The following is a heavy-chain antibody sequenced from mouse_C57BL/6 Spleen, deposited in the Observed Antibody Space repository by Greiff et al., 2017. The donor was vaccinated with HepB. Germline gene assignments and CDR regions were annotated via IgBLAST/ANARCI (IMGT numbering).Heavy chain of an antibody. D-gene: IGHD2-1*01. CDR3: AREDFDGNYVGFDY. J-gene: IGHJ2*01. CDR1: GYTFTSYW. CDR2: IDPNSGGT. Sequence: VQLKQPGAELVKPGASVKLSCKASGYTFTSYWMHWVKQRPGRGLEWIGRIDPNSGGTKYNEKFKSKATLTVDKPSSTAYMQLSSLTSEDSAVYYCAREDFDGNYVGFDYWGQGTTLTVSS. V-gene: IGHV1-72*01.